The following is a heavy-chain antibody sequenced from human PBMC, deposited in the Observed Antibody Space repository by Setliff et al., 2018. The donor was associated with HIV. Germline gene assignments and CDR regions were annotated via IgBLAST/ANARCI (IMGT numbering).Heavy chain of an antibody. CDR1: DSGTYY. V-gene: IGHV4-4*07. CDR3: ARAAAGNTGPFDF. D-gene: IGHD4-17*01. J-gene: IGHJ4*02. CDR2: VSSRGDT. Sequence: KTSETLSLTCTVSDSGTYYWSWIRQPAGKGLEWIGRVSSRGDTNYNPSLKSRVTMSVDTSKNQFSLKLTSVTASDTAVYYCARAAAGNTGPFDFWGQGTLVTVSS.